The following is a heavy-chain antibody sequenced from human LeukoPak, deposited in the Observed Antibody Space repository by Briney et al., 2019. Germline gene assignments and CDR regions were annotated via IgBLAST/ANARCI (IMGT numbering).Heavy chain of an antibody. J-gene: IGHJ4*02. CDR3: ARDRPESGYDNDY. D-gene: IGHD5-12*01. CDR1: GFTVSSNY. Sequence: PGGSLRLSCAASGFTVSSNYMSWVRQAPGKGLEWVSVIYSGGSTYYADSVKGRFTISRDNAKNSLYLQMNSLRVEDTAVYYCARDRPESGYDNDYWGQGTLVTVS. CDR2: IYSGGST. V-gene: IGHV3-53*01.